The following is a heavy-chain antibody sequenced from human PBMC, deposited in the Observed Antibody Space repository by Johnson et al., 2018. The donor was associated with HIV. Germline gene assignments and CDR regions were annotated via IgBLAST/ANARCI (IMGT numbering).Heavy chain of an antibody. CDR3: ARDRGLDAFDI. CDR2: IYSGGST. D-gene: IGHD3-10*01. CDR1: GFTFSDYY. V-gene: IGHV3-66*01. J-gene: IGHJ3*02. Sequence: VQLVESGGGLIQPGGSLRLSCAASGFTFSDYYMTWIRQAPGKGLEWVSVIYSGGSTYYADSVKGRFTISRDNSKNTVYLQMNSLRGEDTAVYYCARDRGLDAFDIWGQGTMVTVSS.